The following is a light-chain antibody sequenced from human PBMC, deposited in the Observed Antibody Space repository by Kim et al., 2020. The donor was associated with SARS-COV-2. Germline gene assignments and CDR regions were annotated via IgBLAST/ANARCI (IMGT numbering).Light chain of an antibody. CDR3: QQSYSTPYT. CDR1: QSISSY. CDR2: AAS. V-gene: IGKV1-39*01. J-gene: IGKJ2*01. Sequence: SASVGYRVPITCRASQSISSYLNWYQQKPGKAPKLLIYAASSLQSGVPSMFSGSGSGTFFTLIISSLQPEDFATYYCQQSYSTPYTFGQGPKLEI.